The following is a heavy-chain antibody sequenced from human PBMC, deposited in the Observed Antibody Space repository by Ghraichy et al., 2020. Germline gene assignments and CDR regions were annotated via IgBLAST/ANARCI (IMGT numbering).Heavy chain of an antibody. V-gene: IGHV1-2*02. CDR1: GYTFSGFY. CDR2: VNPHNGGT. Sequence: ASVKVSCKASGYTFSGFYIHLVRQAPGQGLEWMGCVNPHNGGTKSAQKFQGRVTLTRDPSITTAYMELSRLRSDDTAVYFCMRSEATAEPYSGMDVWGQGTTVTVSS. CDR3: MRSEATAEPYSGMDV. D-gene: IGHD6-25*01. J-gene: IGHJ6*02.